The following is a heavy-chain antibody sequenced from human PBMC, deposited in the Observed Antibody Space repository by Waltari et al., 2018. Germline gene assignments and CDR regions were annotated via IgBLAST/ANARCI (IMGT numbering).Heavy chain of an antibody. CDR3: ATRTLRFLEPDY. CDR1: GGSISSSSYY. Sequence: QLQLQESGPGLVKPSETLSLTCTVSGGSISSSSYYWGWIRQPPGKGLEWIGSIYYSGRTYYNPSLKSRVTISVDTSKNQFSLKLSSVTAAGTAVYYCATRTLRFLEPDYWGQGTLVTVSS. J-gene: IGHJ4*02. V-gene: IGHV4-39*01. D-gene: IGHD3-3*01. CDR2: IYYSGRT.